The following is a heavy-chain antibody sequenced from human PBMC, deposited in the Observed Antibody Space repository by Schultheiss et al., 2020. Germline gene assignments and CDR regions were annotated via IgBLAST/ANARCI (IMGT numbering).Heavy chain of an antibody. CDR2: INHSGST. V-gene: IGHV4-34*01. CDR1: GGSFSGYY. CDR3: AGPVYSYGYRGSYYGMDV. D-gene: IGHD5-18*01. J-gene: IGHJ6*02. Sequence: SETLSLTCAVYGGSFSGYYWRWIRQPPGKGLEWIGEINHSGSTNYNPSLKSRVTISVDTSKNQFSLKLSSVTAADTAVYYCAGPVYSYGYRGSYYGMDVWGQGTTVTVSS.